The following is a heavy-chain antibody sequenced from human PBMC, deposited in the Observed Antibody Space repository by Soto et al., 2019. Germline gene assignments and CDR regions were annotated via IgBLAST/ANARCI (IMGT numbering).Heavy chain of an antibody. Sequence: EVQPVESGGGLVKPGGSLRLSCAASGFTFSSYSMNWVRQAPGKGLEWVSSISSSSSYIYYADSVKGRFTISRDNAKNSLYLQMNSLRAEDTAVYYCARDKGGIAALHYYYYYGMDVWGQGTTVTVSS. CDR1: GFTFSSYS. CDR2: ISSSSSYI. CDR3: ARDKGGIAALHYYYYYGMDV. D-gene: IGHD6-13*01. V-gene: IGHV3-21*01. J-gene: IGHJ6*02.